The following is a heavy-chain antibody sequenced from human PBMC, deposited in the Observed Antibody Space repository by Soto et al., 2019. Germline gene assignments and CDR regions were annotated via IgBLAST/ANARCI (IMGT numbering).Heavy chain of an antibody. Sequence: SGPTLVNPTQTLALTCTFSGFSLSTSGMCVSWIRQPPGKALEWLALIDWDDDKYYSTSLKTRLTISKDTSKTQVVLTMTNMDPVDTATYYCARSGATRYYYGMDVWGQGTTVTVS. CDR2: IDWDDDK. V-gene: IGHV2-70*01. J-gene: IGHJ6*02. D-gene: IGHD1-26*01. CDR1: GFSLSTSGMC. CDR3: ARSGATRYYYGMDV.